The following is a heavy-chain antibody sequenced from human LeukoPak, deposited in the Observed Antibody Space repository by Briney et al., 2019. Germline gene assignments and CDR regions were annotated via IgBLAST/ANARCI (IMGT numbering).Heavy chain of an antibody. D-gene: IGHD2-15*01. CDR1: GGSISSNDYC. Sequence: SETLSLTCTVSGGSISSNDYCWGWIRQPPGKGLEWIGTIFYRGSTFYNPSLMSRVIISVDTSKNQFSLKLSSVTAADTAVYYCARQTSDGLLEYWGQGSLVTVSS. CDR3: ARQTSDGLLEY. J-gene: IGHJ4*02. V-gene: IGHV4-39*01. CDR2: IFYRGST.